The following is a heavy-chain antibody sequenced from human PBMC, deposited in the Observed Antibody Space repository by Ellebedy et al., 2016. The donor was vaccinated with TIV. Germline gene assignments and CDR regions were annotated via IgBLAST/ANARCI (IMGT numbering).Heavy chain of an antibody. CDR1: GFTFSVYW. Sequence: GESLKISCVASGFTFSVYWMNWVRQAPGKGLEWVATVKHDGSGAYYVDSVRGRFTISRDNAKNSLYLQMNSLRAEDTAMYYCATDRFNWYFDLWGRGTLVTVSS. D-gene: IGHD3-16*01. V-gene: IGHV3-7*01. J-gene: IGHJ2*01. CDR2: VKHDGSGA. CDR3: ATDRFNWYFDL.